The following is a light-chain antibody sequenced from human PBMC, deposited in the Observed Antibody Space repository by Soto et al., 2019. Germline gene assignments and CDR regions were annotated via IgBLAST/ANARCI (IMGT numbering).Light chain of an antibody. CDR2: EAS. CDR3: QHYNYWPYT. V-gene: IGKV3-15*01. J-gene: IGKJ2*01. Sequence: EVVMTQSAATLSVSPGERATLSCRASQTIDNTLAWYQRKPGQAPRLLIYEASTRATGVPARFSGSGSGTDFTLTISSLQSEDFAVYYCQHYNYWPYTFGQGTKVDIK. CDR1: QTIDNT.